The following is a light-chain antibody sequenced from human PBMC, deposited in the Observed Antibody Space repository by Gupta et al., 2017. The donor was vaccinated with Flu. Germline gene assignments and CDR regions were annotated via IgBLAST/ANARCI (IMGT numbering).Light chain of an antibody. V-gene: IGLV1-40*01. Sequence: QSVLTQPPSVSGAPGQWVTISCTGSGSNFGAGFDVHWYRQVPGTAPQLLIYTNIKRHSVVPGRFSGSRSGTAASLSITGLQADDEATYYCQSYDSRLSSWVFGGGTKLTVL. CDR2: TNI. CDR3: QSYDSRLSSWV. CDR1: GSNFGAGFD. J-gene: IGLJ3*02.